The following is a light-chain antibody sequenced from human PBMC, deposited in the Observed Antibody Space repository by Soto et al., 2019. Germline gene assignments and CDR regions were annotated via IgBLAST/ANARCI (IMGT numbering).Light chain of an antibody. J-gene: IGKJ4*01. V-gene: IGKV1-39*01. CDR1: QTISTF. CDR3: QQSYSIPVT. Sequence: DIQMTQSPSFLSASVGDRVAIPCRASQTISTFLNWYQWKPGKAPKLLITDTSTLRSGVPSRFSGSGSGTDFTLTITSMQPEDFAMYYCQQSYSIPVTFGGGTTVDVK. CDR2: DTS.